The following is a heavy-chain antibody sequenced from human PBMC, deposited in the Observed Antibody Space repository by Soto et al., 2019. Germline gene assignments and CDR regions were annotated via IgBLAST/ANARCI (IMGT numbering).Heavy chain of an antibody. J-gene: IGHJ5*02. CDR3: ARESGSPGFDP. CDR1: GFTFSSYS. Sequence: WGSLRLSCAASGFTFSSYSMNWVRQAPGKGLEWVSSISSSSSYIYYADSVKGRFTISRDNAKNSLYLQMNSLRAEDTAVYYCARESGSPGFDPWGQGTLVTVSS. D-gene: IGHD5-12*01. V-gene: IGHV3-21*01. CDR2: ISSSSSYI.